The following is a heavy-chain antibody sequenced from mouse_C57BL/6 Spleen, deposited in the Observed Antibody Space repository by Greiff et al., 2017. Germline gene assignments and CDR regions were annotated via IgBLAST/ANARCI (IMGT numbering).Heavy chain of an antibody. CDR2: ISSGSSTI. Sequence: EVQGVESGGGLVKPGGSLKLSCAASGFTFSDYGMHWVRQAPEKGLEWVAYISSGSSTIYYADTVKGRVTISRDNAKNTLFLQMTSLRSEDTAMYYCARQWYYGSSPYWYFDVWGTGTTVTVSS. D-gene: IGHD1-1*01. CDR1: GFTFSDYG. CDR3: ARQWYYGSSPYWYFDV. V-gene: IGHV5-17*01. J-gene: IGHJ1*03.